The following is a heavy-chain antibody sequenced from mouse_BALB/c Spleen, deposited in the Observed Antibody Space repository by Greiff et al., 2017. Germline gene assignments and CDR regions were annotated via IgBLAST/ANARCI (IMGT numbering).Heavy chain of an antibody. CDR3: AREGLRGAMDY. J-gene: IGHJ4*01. V-gene: IGHV14-1*02. Sequence: EVKLQESGAELVRPGALVKLSCKASGFNIKDYYMHWVKQRPEQGLEWIGWIDPENGNTIYDPKFQGKASITADTSSNTAYLQLSSLTSEDTAVYYCAREGLRGAMDYWGQGTSVTVSS. D-gene: IGHD2-4*01. CDR1: GFNIKDYY. CDR2: IDPENGNT.